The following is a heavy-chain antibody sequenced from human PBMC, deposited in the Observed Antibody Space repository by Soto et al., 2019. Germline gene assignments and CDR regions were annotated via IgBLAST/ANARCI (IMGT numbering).Heavy chain of an antibody. Sequence: GGSLRFSCAASGFVFSSYAMSWVRQAPGKGLEWVSAISGSGTTAYYADSVKGRFIFSRDNPKNTMYLQMNSLRAEDTAVYFCAKTTDGWFSAFEIWGQGTVVTVSS. D-gene: IGHD6-19*01. V-gene: IGHV3-23*01. CDR3: AKTTDGWFSAFEI. J-gene: IGHJ3*02. CDR2: ISGSGTTA. CDR1: GFVFSSYA.